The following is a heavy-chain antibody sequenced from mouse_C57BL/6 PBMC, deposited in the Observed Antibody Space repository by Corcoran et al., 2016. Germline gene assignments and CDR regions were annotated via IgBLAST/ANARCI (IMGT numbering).Heavy chain of an antibody. V-gene: IGHV1-53*01. CDR3: ARDIYYYGSSPLYYAMDY. D-gene: IGHD1-1*01. CDR1: GYTFTSYW. CDR2: INPSNGGT. J-gene: IGHJ4*01. Sequence: QVQLQQPGTELVKPGASVKLSCKASGYTFTSYWMHWVKQRPGQGLEWIGNINPSNGGTNYNEKFKSKATLTVDKSSSTAYMQLSSLTSEDSAVYYCARDIYYYGSSPLYYAMDYWGQGTSVTVSS.